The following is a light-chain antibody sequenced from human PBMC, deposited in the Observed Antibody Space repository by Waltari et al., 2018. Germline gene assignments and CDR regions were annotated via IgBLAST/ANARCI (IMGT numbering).Light chain of an antibody. CDR3: QSYDTGLSASV. V-gene: IGLV1-40*01. CDR2: NNN. CDR1: SSNIGAGYA. J-gene: IGLJ2*01. Sequence: QSVLTQPPSVSGAPGQRVTISCTGSSSNIGAGYAVHWYQHLPGTSPKLLISNNNIRPSGVPDRFSGSKSGTSASLAISGLQAGDEADYYCQSYDTGLSASVFGGGTKVTVL.